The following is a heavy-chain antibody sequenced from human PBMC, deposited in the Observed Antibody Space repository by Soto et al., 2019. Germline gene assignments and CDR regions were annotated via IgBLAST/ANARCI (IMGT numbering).Heavy chain of an antibody. J-gene: IGHJ4*02. V-gene: IGHV3-7*01. Sequence: EVQLEESGGTLVQPGGSLRLSCAASGLTFSNYWMSWVRQAPGKGLEWVANIKQDGREKYYVDSVRGRFTNSRDNAMNSLYLQMSSVRAEDTAVYYCTKVVGLAGQDWGQGTLVTVSS. CDR1: GLTFSNYW. CDR2: IKQDGREK. CDR3: TKVVGLAGQD. D-gene: IGHD6-19*01.